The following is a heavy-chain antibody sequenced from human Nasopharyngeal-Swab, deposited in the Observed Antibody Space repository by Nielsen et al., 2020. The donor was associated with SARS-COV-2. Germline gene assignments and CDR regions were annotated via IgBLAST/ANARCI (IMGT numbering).Heavy chain of an antibody. D-gene: IGHD3-3*01. CDR2: IYYSGST. V-gene: IGHV4-59*01. Sequence: WIRQPPGKGLEWIENIYYSGSTNYNPSLKSLVTISVDTSKNQFSQKLSSVTAADTAVYYCARGGRGIFGVVTNFDYWGQGTLVTVSS. CDR3: ARGGRGIFGVVTNFDY. J-gene: IGHJ4*02.